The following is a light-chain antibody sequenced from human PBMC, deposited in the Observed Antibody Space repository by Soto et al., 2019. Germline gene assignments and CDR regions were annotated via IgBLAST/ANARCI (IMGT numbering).Light chain of an antibody. Sequence: DIQMTQSPSSLSASVGDRVTITCRTSQTISDYLNWYQHKPGKAPKLLISAASSLQSGVPSRFSGSGSGTDFTLTISSLQPEDFATYYCQQSYSNPRTFGQGTKVDIK. CDR3: QQSYSNPRT. CDR2: AAS. V-gene: IGKV1-39*01. CDR1: QTISDY. J-gene: IGKJ1*01.